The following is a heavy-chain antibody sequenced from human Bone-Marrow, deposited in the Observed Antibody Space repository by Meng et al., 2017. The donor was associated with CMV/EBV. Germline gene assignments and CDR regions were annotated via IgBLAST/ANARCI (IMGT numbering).Heavy chain of an antibody. V-gene: IGHV1-46*01. J-gene: IGHJ4*02. CDR2: FNPSGDRT. D-gene: IGHD2-15*01. CDR1: GYTFSNYY. Sequence: ASVKVSCKTSGYTFSNYYIHWVRQAPEKGLEWMGIFNPSGDRTSYGKKFQGRVTMTRDTSSSTVYMELSSLRIEDTAVYYCARAGVVAAPMGLDWGQGTLVTVSS. CDR3: ARAGVVAAPMGLD.